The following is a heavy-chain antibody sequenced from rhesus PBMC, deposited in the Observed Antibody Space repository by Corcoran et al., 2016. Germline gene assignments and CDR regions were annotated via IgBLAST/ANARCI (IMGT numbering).Heavy chain of an antibody. Sequence: QLQLQESGPGLVKPSETLSVTCAVSGGSISSNYWRWIRPPPGKELEWIGRIYGSWSSTNNNPSLKSRVTLSVDTSKNQLSLKLSSVTAADTAVYYCASQGGYWSDYYDYWGQGVLVTVSS. D-gene: IGHD3-22*01. J-gene: IGHJ4*01. CDR1: GGSISSNY. CDR3: ASQGGYWSDYYDY. CDR2: IYGSWSST. V-gene: IGHV4-169*02.